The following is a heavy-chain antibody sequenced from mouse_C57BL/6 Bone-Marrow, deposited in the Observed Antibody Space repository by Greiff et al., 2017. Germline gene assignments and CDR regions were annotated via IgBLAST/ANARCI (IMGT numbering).Heavy chain of an antibody. V-gene: IGHV14-4*01. Sequence: VQLKESGAELVRPGASVTLSCTASGFNIKDDYMHWVKQRPEQGLEWIGWIDPENGDTEYASKFQGKATITADTSSNTAYLQLSSLTSEDTAVYYCTVITTVGDYWGQGTTLTVSS. J-gene: IGHJ2*01. CDR1: GFNIKDDY. CDR2: IDPENGDT. CDR3: TVITTVGDY. D-gene: IGHD1-1*01.